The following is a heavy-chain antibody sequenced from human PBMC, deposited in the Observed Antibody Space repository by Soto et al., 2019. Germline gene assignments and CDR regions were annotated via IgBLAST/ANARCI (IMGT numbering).Heavy chain of an antibody. CDR1: GFTFSSSA. D-gene: IGHD3-3*01. J-gene: IGHJ6*02. V-gene: IGHV1-58*01. CDR3: ARGLCTIFGVATTFYYAMDV. Sequence: ASVKVSCKTSGFTFSSSAVHWVRQARGHRLQWIGWIDVGSANAIYAHMLQERVTISRDMSTSTAYMELSSLRPEDTAVFFFARGLCTIFGVATTFYYAMDVWGQGTTVTVSS. CDR2: IDVGSANA.